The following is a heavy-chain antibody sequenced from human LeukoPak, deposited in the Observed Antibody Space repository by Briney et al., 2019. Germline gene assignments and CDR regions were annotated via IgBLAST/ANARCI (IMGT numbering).Heavy chain of an antibody. V-gene: IGHV3-30-3*01. J-gene: IGHJ4*02. CDR3: GGGKHIVVGVGGDLNDY. D-gene: IGHD2-15*01. CDR1: GFTFSSYA. Sequence: PGGSLRLSCAASGFTFSSYAMHWVRQAPGKGLEWVAVISYDGSNKYYADSVKGRFTISRDNSKNTLYLQMNSLRAEDTAVYYWGGGKHIVVGVGGDLNDYWGKETLVTVSS. CDR2: ISYDGSNK.